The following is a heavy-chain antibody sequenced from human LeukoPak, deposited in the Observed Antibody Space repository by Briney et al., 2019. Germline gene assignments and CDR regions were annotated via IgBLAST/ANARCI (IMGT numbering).Heavy chain of an antibody. V-gene: IGHV4-39*01. Sequence: SETLSLTCTVSGGPISSSSYYWGRSRQPPGKGLEWIGSIYYSGSTYYNPSLKSRVTISVDTSKTQFSLKLRSVTAADTAVYYCARLPKYYYDNSDYSGYYFDYWGQGTLVTVSS. J-gene: IGHJ4*02. CDR2: IYYSGST. CDR3: ARLPKYYYDNSDYSGYYFDY. CDR1: GGPISSSSYY. D-gene: IGHD3-22*01.